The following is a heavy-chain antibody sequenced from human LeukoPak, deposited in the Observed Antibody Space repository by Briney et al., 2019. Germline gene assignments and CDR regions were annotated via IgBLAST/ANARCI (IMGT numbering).Heavy chain of an antibody. V-gene: IGHV7-4-1*02. CDR3: AREGGEDYYDSSGYYGY. D-gene: IGHD3-22*01. J-gene: IGHJ4*02. Sequence: ASVKVSCKASGYSFTSYGISWVRQAPGQGLEWMGWINTNTGNPTYAQGFTGRFVFSLDTSVSTAYLQISSLKAEDTAVYYCAREGGEDYYDSSGYYGYWGQGTLVTVSS. CDR2: INTNTGNP. CDR1: GYSFTSYG.